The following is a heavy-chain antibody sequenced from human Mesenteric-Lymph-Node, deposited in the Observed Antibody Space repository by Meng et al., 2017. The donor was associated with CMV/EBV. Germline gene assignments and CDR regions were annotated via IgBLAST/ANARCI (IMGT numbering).Heavy chain of an antibody. J-gene: IGHJ6*02. Sequence: GESLKISCAASGFTFSSYGMHWVRQAPGKGLEWVAFIRYDGSNKYYADSVKGRFTISRDTSKNTLYLDMDNLRADDTAVYYCARDQNWYLGYYGMDVWGQGTTVTVSS. D-gene: IGHD4-23*01. CDR3: ARDQNWYLGYYGMDV. V-gene: IGHV3-30*02. CDR1: GFTFSSYG. CDR2: IRYDGSNK.